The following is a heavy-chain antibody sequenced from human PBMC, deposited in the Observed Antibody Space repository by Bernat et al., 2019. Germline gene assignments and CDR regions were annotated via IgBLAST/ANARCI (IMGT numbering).Heavy chain of an antibody. D-gene: IGHD5-18*01. CDR1: GFTFSSYA. CDR3: AKDLGMDTAMAHYYYYGMDV. V-gene: IGHV3-23*01. J-gene: IGHJ6*02. CDR2: ISGSGGST. Sequence: EVQLLESGGGLVQPGGSLRLSCAASGFTFSSYAMSWVRQAPGKGLEWVSAISGSGGSTYYADSVKGRFTISRDNSKNTLYLQMNSLRAEDTAVYYCAKDLGMDTAMAHYYYYGMDVWGQGTTVTVSS.